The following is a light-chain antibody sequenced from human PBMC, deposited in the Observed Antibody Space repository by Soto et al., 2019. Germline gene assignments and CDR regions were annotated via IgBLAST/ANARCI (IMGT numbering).Light chain of an antibody. CDR1: QSVRSNY. CDR2: GVS. V-gene: IGKV3-20*01. Sequence: EIVLTQSPGTLSLSPGERATLSCRASQSVRSNYLAWYQQKPGQAPRLLIYGVSSRATGIPDRFSGSGSGTDFTLTISRLEPEDFAVYYCQQYGSSPYTFGHGTNLDIK. CDR3: QQYGSSPYT. J-gene: IGKJ2*01.